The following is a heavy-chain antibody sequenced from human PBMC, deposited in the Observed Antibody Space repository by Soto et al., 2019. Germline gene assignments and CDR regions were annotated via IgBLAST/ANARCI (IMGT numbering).Heavy chain of an antibody. CDR2: IYYRGNA. CDR3: ARLEGLATISYYFDF. J-gene: IGHJ4*02. V-gene: IGHV4-39*01. CDR1: GGSISSYF. D-gene: IGHD5-12*01. Sequence: SETLSLTCTVSGGSISSYFWSWIRQPPGKGLEWIGSIYYRGNAYYNPSLQTRVTISLDKSKSQFSLKLNSVTAADSAVYFCARLEGLATISYYFDFWGPGALVTVSS.